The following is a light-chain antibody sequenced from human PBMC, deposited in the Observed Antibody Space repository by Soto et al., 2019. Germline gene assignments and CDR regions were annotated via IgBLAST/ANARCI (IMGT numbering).Light chain of an antibody. CDR1: HGVRGN. CDR2: AAS. V-gene: IGKV1-9*01. J-gene: IGKJ4*01. CDR3: QQIDDYPLT. Sequence: DIQLTQSPSFLSASVGDRITITCRASHGVRGNLAWYQQKPGKAPKLLISAASSLQSGVPSRFSGSGSGTEFTLTISCLQPDDFATYYCQQIDDYPLTFGGGTKVEIK.